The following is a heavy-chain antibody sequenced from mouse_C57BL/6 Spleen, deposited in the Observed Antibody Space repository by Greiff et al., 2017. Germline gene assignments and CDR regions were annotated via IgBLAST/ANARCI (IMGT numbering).Heavy chain of an antibody. D-gene: IGHD2-4*01. CDR1: GYTFTSYG. CDR2: IYPRSGNT. J-gene: IGHJ3*01. Sequence: QVQLQQSGAELARPGASVKLSCKASGYTFTSYGISWVKQRTGQGLEWIGEIYPRSGNTYYNEKFKGKATLTADKSSSTAYMVRRSLTSEDSAVYCCARGGYDYPWFAYWGQGTLVTVSA. V-gene: IGHV1-81*01. CDR3: ARGGYDYPWFAY.